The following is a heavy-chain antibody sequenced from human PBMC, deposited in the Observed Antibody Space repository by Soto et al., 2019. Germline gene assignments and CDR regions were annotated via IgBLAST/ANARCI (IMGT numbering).Heavy chain of an antibody. CDR1: GYTFTNFG. CDR3: ARGQRIGALTTWFDY. CDR2: ISAYNGNT. J-gene: IGHJ4*02. D-gene: IGHD5-12*01. V-gene: IGHV1-18*01. Sequence: ASVKVSCKASGYTFTNFGISWVRQAPGQGLEWMGWISAYNGNTNYAQKFQGRVTMTTDTSTSTAYMEVRSLRFDDTAVYYCARGQRIGALTTWFDYWGQGTLVTVSS.